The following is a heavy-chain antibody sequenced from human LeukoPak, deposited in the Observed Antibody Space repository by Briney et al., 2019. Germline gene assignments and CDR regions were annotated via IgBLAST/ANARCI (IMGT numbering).Heavy chain of an antibody. Sequence: GGSLRLSCAASGFTFSSYSMNWVRQAPGKGLEWASYISGSGRTIYYADSVKGRFTISRDNAKNSLYLQMNSLRAEDTAVYYCARRYCSSTSCLIDYWGQGTLVTVSS. CDR2: ISGSGRTI. CDR1: GFTFSSYS. CDR3: ARRYCSSTSCLIDY. D-gene: IGHD2-2*01. J-gene: IGHJ4*02. V-gene: IGHV3-48*04.